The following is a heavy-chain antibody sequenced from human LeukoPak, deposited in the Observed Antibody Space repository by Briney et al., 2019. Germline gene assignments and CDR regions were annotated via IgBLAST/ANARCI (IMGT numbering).Heavy chain of an antibody. CDR1: GGSISSNY. V-gene: IGHV4-59*08. CDR2: IYHSGST. CDR3: ARGSPLDYYFNY. Sequence: SETLSLTCTVSGGSISSNYWSWIRQPPGKGLEWIGYIYHSGSTYYNPSLKSRVTISVDTSKNQFSLRLSSVTAADTAVYYCARGSPLDYYFNYWGQGTLVTVSS. J-gene: IGHJ4*02.